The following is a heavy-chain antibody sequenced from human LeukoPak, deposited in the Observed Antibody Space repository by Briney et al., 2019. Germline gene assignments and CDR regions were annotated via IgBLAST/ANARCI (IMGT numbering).Heavy chain of an antibody. J-gene: IGHJ4*02. CDR1: GFTFSSYG. CDR2: IRYDGSNK. D-gene: IGHD1-14*01. V-gene: IGHV3-30*02. Sequence: PGGSLRLSCAASGFTFSSYGMHWVRQAPGKGLEWVAFIRYDGSNKYYADSVKGRFTISRDNSKNTLYLQMNSLRAEDTAAYYCAKEVSLSALLDYWGQGTLVTVSS. CDR3: AKEVSLSALLDY.